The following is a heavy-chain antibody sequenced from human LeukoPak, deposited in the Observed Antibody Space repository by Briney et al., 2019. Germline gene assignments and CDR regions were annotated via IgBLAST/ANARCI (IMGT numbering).Heavy chain of an antibody. CDR1: GGSISSYY. CDR2: IYYSGST. J-gene: IGHJ4*02. Sequence: SETLSLTCTVSGGSISSYYWSWIRQPPGKGLEWIGYIYYSGSTNFNPSLKSRVTISVDTSKNQFSLKLSSVTAADTAVYYCARATYIASGSYSFDYWGQGTLVTVSS. CDR3: ARATYIASGSYSFDY. D-gene: IGHD1-26*01. V-gene: IGHV4-59*01.